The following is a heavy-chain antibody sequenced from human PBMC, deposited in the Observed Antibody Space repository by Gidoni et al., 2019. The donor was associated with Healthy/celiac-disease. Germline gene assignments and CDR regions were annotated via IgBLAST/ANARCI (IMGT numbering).Heavy chain of an antibody. D-gene: IGHD3-10*01. Sequence: QLQLQESGPGLVKPSETLSLTCTVSGGSISSSSYYWGWIRQPPGKGLEWIGSIYYSGSTYYNPSLKSRVTISVDTSKNQFSLKLSSVTAADTAVYYCARKASDYYGSGSYYNVLDWYFDLWGRGTLVTVSS. CDR3: ARKASDYYGSGSYYNVLDWYFDL. V-gene: IGHV4-39*01. CDR1: GGSISSSSYY. CDR2: IYYSGST. J-gene: IGHJ2*01.